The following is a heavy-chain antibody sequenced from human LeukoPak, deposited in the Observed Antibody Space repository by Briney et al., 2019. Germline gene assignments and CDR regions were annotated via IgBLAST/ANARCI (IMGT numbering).Heavy chain of an antibody. CDR1: GFTFSSYW. D-gene: IGHD5-18*01. V-gene: IGHV3-7*01. CDR2: IKQDGSEK. Sequence: GGSLRLSCAASGFTFSSYWMSWVRQAPGKGLEWVANIKQDGSEKYYVDSVKGRFTISRDNAKNTLYLQMNSLRAEDTAVYYCAKVGDTAMVRLRGYFDYWGQGTLVTVSS. J-gene: IGHJ4*02. CDR3: AKVGDTAMVRLRGYFDY.